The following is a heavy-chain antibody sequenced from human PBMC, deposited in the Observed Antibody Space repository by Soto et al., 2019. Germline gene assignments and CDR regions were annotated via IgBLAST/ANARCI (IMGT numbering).Heavy chain of an antibody. D-gene: IGHD2-15*01. CDR3: ASRSPYCSGGTCYFDH. J-gene: IGHJ4*02. CDR1: GGTFSSNA. CDR2: ISPIFGTA. V-gene: IGHV1-69*06. Sequence: QVQLVQSGAEVKKPGSSVKVSCKASGGTFSSNAINWVRQAPGQGLEWMGGISPIFGTANYAQKFQDRVTITGDKSTSPGYTEVSSLSSEDTAVYYCASRSPYCSGGTCYFDHWGQGTLVTVSS.